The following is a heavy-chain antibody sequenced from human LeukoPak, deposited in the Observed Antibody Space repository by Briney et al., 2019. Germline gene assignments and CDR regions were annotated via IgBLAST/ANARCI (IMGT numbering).Heavy chain of an antibody. J-gene: IGHJ4*02. V-gene: IGHV1-18*01. CDR3: LISVVPAAIFDC. CDR2: ISAYNGNT. D-gene: IGHD2-2*02. Sequence: ASVKVSFKASGYTFTSYGISWVRQAPGQGLEWMGWISAYNGNTNYAQKLQGRVTMTTDTSTSTAYMELRSLRSDDTAVYYCLISVVPAAIFDCWGQGTLVTVYS. CDR1: GYTFTSYG.